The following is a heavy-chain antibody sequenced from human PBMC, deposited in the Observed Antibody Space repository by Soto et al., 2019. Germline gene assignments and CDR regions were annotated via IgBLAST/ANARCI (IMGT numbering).Heavy chain of an antibody. V-gene: IGHV3-21*01. J-gene: IGHJ6*02. CDR1: GFSFSSYS. D-gene: IGHD1-7*01. CDR2: ISSSSSYI. Sequence: EVQLVESGGGLVKPGGSLRLSCAASGFSFSSYSMNWVRQAPGKGLEWVSSISSSSSYIYYADSVKGRFTISRDNAKNSLYLQMNSRRAEDTAVYYCARDGGWNSLLPTYGMDVWGQGTTVTVSS. CDR3: ARDGGWNSLLPTYGMDV.